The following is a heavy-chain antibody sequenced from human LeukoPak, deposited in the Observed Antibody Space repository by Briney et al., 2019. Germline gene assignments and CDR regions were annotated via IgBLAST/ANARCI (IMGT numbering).Heavy chain of an antibody. Sequence: PGGSLRLSCAASGFTFNNYPVTWVRHPPGKGLEWVSGISDSGAVTYYADSVKGRFAVSRDNSKNTLYLQMSSLRAEDTAVYYCAKRSKLSCSSTSCPLDYWGQGTLVTVSS. J-gene: IGHJ4*02. CDR1: GFTFNNYP. V-gene: IGHV3-23*01. CDR3: AKRSKLSCSSTSCPLDY. CDR2: ISDSGAVT. D-gene: IGHD2-2*01.